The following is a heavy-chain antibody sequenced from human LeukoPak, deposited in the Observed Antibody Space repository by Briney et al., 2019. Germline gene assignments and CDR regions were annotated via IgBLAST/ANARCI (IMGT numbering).Heavy chain of an antibody. CDR2: INHSGST. V-gene: IGHV4-34*01. CDR3: ARVGIAAAGPGFDP. Sequence: SETLSLTCAVYGGSFSGYYWSWIRQPPGKGLEWIGEINHSGSTNYNPSLKSRVTISVDTSKNQFSLKLSSVTAADTAVYYCARVGIAAAGPGFDPWRQGTLVTVSS. J-gene: IGHJ5*02. D-gene: IGHD6-13*01. CDR1: GGSFSGYY.